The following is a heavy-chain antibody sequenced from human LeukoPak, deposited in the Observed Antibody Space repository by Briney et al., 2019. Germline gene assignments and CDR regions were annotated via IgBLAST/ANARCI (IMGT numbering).Heavy chain of an antibody. V-gene: IGHV1-46*01. J-gene: IGHJ5*02. CDR1: GYTFTSYF. Sequence: ASVTVSCKASGYTFTSYFIHWVRQAPGQGLEWVGLINPGGADTIYAQKFQGRVTMTRDTSTNTVYMDLSSLRFEDTAIYYCARDPTTYYNFWSGYFGNWFDPWGQGTLVTVSS. CDR2: INPGGADT. D-gene: IGHD3-3*01. CDR3: ARDPTTYYNFWSGYFGNWFDP.